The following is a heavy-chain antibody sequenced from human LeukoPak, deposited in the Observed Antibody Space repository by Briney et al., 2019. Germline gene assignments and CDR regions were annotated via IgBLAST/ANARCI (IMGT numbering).Heavy chain of an antibody. D-gene: IGHD1-26*01. CDR2: INPSGGST. CDR1: GYTFTSYY. CDR3: AKDLLPGGGSYSIDY. V-gene: IGHV1-46*01. Sequence: ASVKVSCKASGYTFTSYYMHWVRQAPGQGLEWMGIINPSGGSTSYAQKFQGRVTMTRDTSTSTVYMELSSLRAEDTAVYYCAKDLLPGGGSYSIDYWGQGTLVTVSS. J-gene: IGHJ4*02.